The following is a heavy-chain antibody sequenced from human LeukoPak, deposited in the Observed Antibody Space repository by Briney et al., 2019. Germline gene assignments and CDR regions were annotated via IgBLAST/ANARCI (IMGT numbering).Heavy chain of an antibody. CDR3: AKGYCSGGSCYTFEYYFDY. Sequence: GGSLRLSCAASGFTFTNYAMSWVRQAPGKGLEWVSTISGGGGSTYYADSVKGRFIISRDNSKNTLYLQMNSLRAEDTAAYYCAKGYCSGGSCYTFEYYFDYWGQGTLVTVSS. D-gene: IGHD2-15*01. J-gene: IGHJ4*02. CDR2: ISGGGGST. CDR1: GFTFTNYA. V-gene: IGHV3-23*01.